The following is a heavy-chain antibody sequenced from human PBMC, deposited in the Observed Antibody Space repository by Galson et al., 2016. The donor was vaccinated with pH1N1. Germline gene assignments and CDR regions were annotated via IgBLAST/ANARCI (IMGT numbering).Heavy chain of an antibody. CDR1: GFTFSSYS. V-gene: IGHV3-21*01. CDR2: ISSSSNYI. J-gene: IGHJ1*01. CDR3: ARAGGVVTSTLFFQH. Sequence: SLRLSCAASGFTFSSYSMHWVRQAPGKGLEWVSSISSSSNYIHYADSLRGRFTISRDNAKNSLYLQMNSLGAEDTAVYYCARAGGVVTSTLFFQHWGQGTLVTVSP. D-gene: IGHD2-21*02.